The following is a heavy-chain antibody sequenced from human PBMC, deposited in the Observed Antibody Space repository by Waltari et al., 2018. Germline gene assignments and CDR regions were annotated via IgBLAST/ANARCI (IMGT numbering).Heavy chain of an antibody. D-gene: IGHD3-22*01. CDR2: IYTSGST. V-gene: IGHV4-61*02. CDR1: GGSISTGSYY. Sequence: QVQLQESGPGLVQPSQTLSLTCTVSGGSISTGSYYWSWIRQPAGKGLEWIGRIYTSGSTNYNPSLKSRVTISVDTSKNQFSLKLSSVTAADTAVYYCASGNYYDSSGLPPEDYWGQGTLVTVSS. CDR3: ASGNYYDSSGLPPEDY. J-gene: IGHJ4*02.